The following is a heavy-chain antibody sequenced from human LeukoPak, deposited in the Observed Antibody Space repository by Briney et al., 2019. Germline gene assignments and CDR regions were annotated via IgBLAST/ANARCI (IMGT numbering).Heavy chain of an antibody. V-gene: IGHV4-39*07. CDR1: GDSLSSKSYY. CDR3: AREYVDSDPNWFDP. Sequence: SETLSLTCNVSGDSLSSKSYYWGWIRQPPGKGLEWIGSIYYSGSTYYNPSLKSRVTISVDTSKNQFSLKLSSVTAADTAVYYCAREYVDSDPNWFDPWGQGTLVTVSS. D-gene: IGHD1-26*01. J-gene: IGHJ5*02. CDR2: IYYSGST.